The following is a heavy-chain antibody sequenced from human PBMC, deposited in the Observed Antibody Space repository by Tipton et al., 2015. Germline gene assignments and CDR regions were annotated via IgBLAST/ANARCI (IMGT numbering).Heavy chain of an antibody. D-gene: IGHD3-10*01. CDR3: ARELRGNSDSGSGDY. J-gene: IGHJ4*02. CDR2: VYYNGAT. CDR1: GGSFSTTNYY. Sequence: GLVKPSDTLSLTCTVSGGSFSTTNYYWGWIRQPPGKGLEWIGTVYYNGATQYNPSLNSRVSISVDTSKNQFSLRLNSVTATDTAVYYCARELRGNSDSGSGDYWGQGTLVTVSS. V-gene: IGHV4-39*02.